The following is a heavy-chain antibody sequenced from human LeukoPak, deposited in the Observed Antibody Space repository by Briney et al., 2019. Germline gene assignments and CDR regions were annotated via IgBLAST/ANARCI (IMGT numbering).Heavy chain of an antibody. V-gene: IGHV3-48*01. D-gene: IGHD3-10*01. J-gene: IGHJ4*02. CDR1: GFNFDEYA. CDR3: ARYGSGSKYRDPFDS. CDR2: IYRDSSVI. Sequence: GGSLRLSCVASGFNFDEYAMNWARQAPGKGLEWISCIYRDSSVIHYADSVRGRFTVSRDNGKNSIYLQMNSLRADDTAVYFCARYGSGSKYRDPFDSWGQGTLVTVSS.